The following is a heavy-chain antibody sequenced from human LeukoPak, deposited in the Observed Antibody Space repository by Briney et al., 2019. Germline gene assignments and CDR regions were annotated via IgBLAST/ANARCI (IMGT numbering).Heavy chain of an antibody. CDR2: IRYDGSNK. CDR1: GFTFSSYG. CDR3: AKAAMVVDIVATTYFDY. J-gene: IGHJ4*02. V-gene: IGHV3-30*02. D-gene: IGHD5-12*01. Sequence: GGSLRLSCAASGFTFSSYGMHWVRQAPGKGLEWVAYIRYDGSNKYEDSMKGRFTISRDNSKNTLYLQMNSLRAEDTAVYYCAKAAMVVDIVATTYFDYWGQGTLVTVSS.